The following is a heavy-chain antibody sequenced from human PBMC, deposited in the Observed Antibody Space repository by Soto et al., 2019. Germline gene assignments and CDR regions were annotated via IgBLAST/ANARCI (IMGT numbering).Heavy chain of an antibody. J-gene: IGHJ3*01. CDR2: TYYRSKWYN. CDR3: ARYLNSSGWINAFDG. CDR1: GDSVSGNSAA. V-gene: IGHV6-1*01. D-gene: IGHD6-19*01. Sequence: SQTLSLTCAISGDSVSGNSAAWNWIRQSPSRGLEWLGRTYYRSKWYNEYAVSVESRITINPDTSKNQFSLQLDSVTAEDTAVYYCARYLNSSGWINAFDGWGPGIMVNV.